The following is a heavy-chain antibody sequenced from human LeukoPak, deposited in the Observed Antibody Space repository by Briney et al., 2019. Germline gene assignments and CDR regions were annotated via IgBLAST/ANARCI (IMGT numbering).Heavy chain of an antibody. Sequence: PGGSLRLSGAASGFTFSSYGMHWVRQAPGKGLEWVAFIRYDGSNKYYADSVKGRFTISRDNSKNTLYLQMNSLRAEDTAVYYCAKDATTVTTFYFDYWGQGTLVTVSS. CDR3: AKDATTVTTFYFDY. V-gene: IGHV3-30*02. CDR2: IRYDGSNK. CDR1: GFTFSSYG. D-gene: IGHD4-17*01. J-gene: IGHJ4*02.